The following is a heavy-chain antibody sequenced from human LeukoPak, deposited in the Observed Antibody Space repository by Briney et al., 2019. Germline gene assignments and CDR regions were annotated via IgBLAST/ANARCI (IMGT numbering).Heavy chain of an antibody. J-gene: IGHJ4*02. V-gene: IGHV1-2*06. CDR2: INPNSGGT. D-gene: IGHD6-6*01. CDR3: ASHSGSSTSPDY. Sequence: ASVKVSCKASGYTFTGYYMHWVRQAPGQGLEWMGRINPNSGGTNYAQKFQGRVTMTRDTSISTAYMELSRLRSDDTAVYYCASHSGSSTSPDYWGQGTLVTVSS. CDR1: GYTFTGYY.